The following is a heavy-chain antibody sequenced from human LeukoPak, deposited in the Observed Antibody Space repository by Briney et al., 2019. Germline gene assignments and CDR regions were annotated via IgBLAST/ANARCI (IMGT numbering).Heavy chain of an antibody. Sequence: GASVKVSCKASGGTFISYAISWVRQAPGQGGEWMGRIIAIFGIANYAQKFQGRVTITADKSTSTAYMELSSLRSEDTAVYSCARDYCSSTSCYTDYYYGIDVWGQGTTVTVSS. V-gene: IGHV1-69*10. CDR2: IIAIFGIA. CDR3: ARDYCSSTSCYTDYYYGIDV. J-gene: IGHJ6*02. D-gene: IGHD2-2*02. CDR1: GGTFISYA.